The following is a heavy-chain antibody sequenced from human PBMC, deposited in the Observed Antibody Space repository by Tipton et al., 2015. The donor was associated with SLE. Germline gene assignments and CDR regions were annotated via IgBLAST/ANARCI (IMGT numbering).Heavy chain of an antibody. Sequence: TLSLTCTVSGGSISSYYWSWIRQPPGKGLEWIGYIYYSGSTNYNPSLKSRVTISVDTSKNQFSLKLSSVTAADTAVYYCARASSIAARSYFDYWGQGTLVTVSS. J-gene: IGHJ4*02. CDR2: IYYSGST. CDR3: ARASSIAARSYFDY. D-gene: IGHD6-6*01. V-gene: IGHV4-59*12. CDR1: GGSISSYY.